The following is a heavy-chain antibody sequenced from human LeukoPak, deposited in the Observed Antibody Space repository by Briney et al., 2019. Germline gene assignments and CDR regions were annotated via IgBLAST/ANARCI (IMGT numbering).Heavy chain of an antibody. CDR1: GYTFTGYY. CDR3: ARGRQQLAVYYYYYGMDV. CDR2: MNPNSGNT. D-gene: IGHD6-13*01. Sequence: ASVKVSCKASGYTFTGYYMHWVRQAPGQGLEWMGWMNPNSGNTGYAQKFQGRVTKTRNTSISTAYMELSSLRSEDTAVYYCARGRQQLAVYYYYYGMDVWGQGTTVTVSS. V-gene: IGHV1-8*02. J-gene: IGHJ6*02.